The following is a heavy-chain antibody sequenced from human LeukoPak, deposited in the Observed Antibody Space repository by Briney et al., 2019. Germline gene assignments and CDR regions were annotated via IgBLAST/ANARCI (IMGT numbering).Heavy chain of an antibody. CDR3: ARVRGLGYYDSSGYLDY. Sequence: SETLSLTCAVSGGSISSGGYSWSWIRQPPGKGLEWIGYIYHSGSTYYNSSLKSRVTISVDRSKNQFSLKLSSVTTADTAVYYCARVRGLGYYDSSGYLDYWGQGTLVTVSS. D-gene: IGHD3-22*01. V-gene: IGHV4-30-2*01. CDR1: GGSISSGGYS. CDR2: IYHSGST. J-gene: IGHJ4*02.